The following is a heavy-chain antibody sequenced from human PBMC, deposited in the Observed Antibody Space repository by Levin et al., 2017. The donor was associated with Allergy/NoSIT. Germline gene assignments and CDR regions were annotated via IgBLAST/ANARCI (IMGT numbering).Heavy chain of an antibody. J-gene: IGHJ3*02. V-gene: IGHV3-13*04. Sequence: GGSLRLSCAASGFTFSSYDFHWVRQPTGKGLEWVSGIGTVGDTHYAGSVKGRFTISRENAKNSLYLQMNSLRAGDTAVYYCVREGNYQLLDAFDIWGQGTMVTVSS. CDR2: IGTVGDT. CDR1: GFTFSSYD. D-gene: IGHD2-2*01. CDR3: VREGNYQLLDAFDI.